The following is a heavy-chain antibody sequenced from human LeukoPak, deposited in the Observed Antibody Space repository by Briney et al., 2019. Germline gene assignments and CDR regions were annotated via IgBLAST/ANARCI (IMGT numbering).Heavy chain of an antibody. Sequence: SETLSLTCTVSGGSISSYYWSWIRQPPGKGLEWIGYIYYSGSTNYNPSLKSRVTISVDTSKNQFSLKLGSVTAADTAVYYCARQRYSSSPIDYWGQGTLVTVSS. CDR1: GGSISSYY. J-gene: IGHJ4*02. D-gene: IGHD6-13*01. CDR3: ARQRYSSSPIDY. V-gene: IGHV4-59*08. CDR2: IYYSGST.